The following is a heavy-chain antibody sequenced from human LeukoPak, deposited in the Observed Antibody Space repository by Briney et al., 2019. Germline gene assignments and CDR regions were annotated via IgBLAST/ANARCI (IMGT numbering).Heavy chain of an antibody. Sequence: GGSLRLSCVASGFTFSSYWMHWVRQAPGKGLVWVSRINTDGSESTYADSVKGRFTISRDNAKNSLYLQMNSLRAEDTAVYYCARSELGYNYHYMDVWGKGTTVTISS. CDR1: GFTFSSYW. J-gene: IGHJ6*03. CDR2: INTDGSES. V-gene: IGHV3-74*03. D-gene: IGHD3-10*01. CDR3: ARSELGYNYHYMDV.